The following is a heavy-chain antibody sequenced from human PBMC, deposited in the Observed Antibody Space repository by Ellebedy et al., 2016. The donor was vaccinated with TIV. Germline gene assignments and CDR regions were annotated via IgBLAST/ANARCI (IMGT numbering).Heavy chain of an antibody. V-gene: IGHV4-59*01. CDR3: AREGGVWSGYYPVGGYMDV. CDR1: GGSISSYY. D-gene: IGHD3-3*01. Sequence: SETLSLXXTVSGGSISSYYWSWIRQPPGKGLEWIGYIYYSGSTNYHPSLKSRVTISVDTSKNQFSLKLSSVTAADTAVYYCAREGGVWSGYYPVGGYMDVWGKGTTVTVSS. J-gene: IGHJ6*03. CDR2: IYYSGST.